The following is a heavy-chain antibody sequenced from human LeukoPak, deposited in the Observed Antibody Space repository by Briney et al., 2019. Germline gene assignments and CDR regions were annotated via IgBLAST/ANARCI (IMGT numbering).Heavy chain of an antibody. CDR2: TGSTGVST. CDR3: ARGANNYGDGVDY. D-gene: IGHD4-17*01. V-gene: IGHV3-23*01. CDR1: GFTFSSYA. J-gene: IGHJ4*02. Sequence: GGSLRLSCAASGFTFSSYAMNWVRQAPGKGLEWVSGTGSTGVSTFYADSVKGRVTISRDNAKNSLYLQMNSLRAEDTAVYYCARGANNYGDGVDYWGQGTLVTVSS.